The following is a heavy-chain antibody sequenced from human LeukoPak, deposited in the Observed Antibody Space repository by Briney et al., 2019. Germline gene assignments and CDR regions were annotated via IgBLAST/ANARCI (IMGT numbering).Heavy chain of an antibody. Sequence: PSETLSLTCTVSGDSIISYYWNWVRQPPGKGLEWIGYIYYSGSTNCNPSLKSRVTISIDTSKNQFPLKLRSVTAADTAVYYCAREVPIVRGLRWDYWGQGTLVTVSS. J-gene: IGHJ4*02. D-gene: IGHD3-10*01. V-gene: IGHV4-59*01. CDR2: IYYSGST. CDR3: AREVPIVRGLRWDY. CDR1: GDSIISYY.